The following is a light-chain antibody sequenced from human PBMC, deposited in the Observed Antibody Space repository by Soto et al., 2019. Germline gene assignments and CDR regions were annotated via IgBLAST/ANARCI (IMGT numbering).Light chain of an antibody. Sequence: IQRTQAPSSLSGSGGARGTRTLRASQGIRNDLGWYQQKPGRAPKLLIYDASTLESGVPSRFSGSGSGTEFTLTISSLPTDDFATYYCQQYNSYSSWTFGQGTKV. CDR3: QQYNSYSSWT. CDR1: QGIRND. CDR2: DAS. V-gene: IGKV1-17*01. J-gene: IGKJ1*01.